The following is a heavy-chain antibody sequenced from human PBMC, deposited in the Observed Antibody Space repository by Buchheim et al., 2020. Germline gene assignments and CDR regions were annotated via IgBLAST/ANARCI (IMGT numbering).Heavy chain of an antibody. CDR1: GFTFSTYG. CDR3: AAFSSSGL. D-gene: IGHD3-10*01. J-gene: IGHJ4*02. V-gene: IGHV3-23*01. Sequence: EVLLLESGGDLVQPGGSLRLSCAVSGFTFSTYGMSWVRQAPGKGLEWLSGITASGSSTYYADSVKGRFTISRDNSMNTIYLQMRSLRVEDTAVYYCAAFSSSGLWGQGTL. CDR2: ITASGSST.